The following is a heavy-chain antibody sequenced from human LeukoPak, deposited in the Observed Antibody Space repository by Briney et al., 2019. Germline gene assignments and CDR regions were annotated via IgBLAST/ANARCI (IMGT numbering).Heavy chain of an antibody. CDR1: GGSISSGDYY. CDR3: AREVSEMATSQGRYGLDV. V-gene: IGHV4-30-4*01. Sequence: SETLSLTCSVSGGSISSGDYYWSWIRQPPGKGLEWIGYIHYSGSTYYNPSLKSRISISVDTSKNQFSLKLSSATAADTAVYYCAREVSEMATSQGRYGLDVWGQGTTVIVSS. J-gene: IGHJ6*02. CDR2: IHYSGST. D-gene: IGHD5-24*01.